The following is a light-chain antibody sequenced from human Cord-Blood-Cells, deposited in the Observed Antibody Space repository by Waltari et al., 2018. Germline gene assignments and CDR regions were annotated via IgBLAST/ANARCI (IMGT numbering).Light chain of an antibody. CDR2: AAA. J-gene: IGKJ1*01. Sequence: QATPSPSSLSASVGGGVTTHCRASQSLSRYLNWYQQQQGQAPKLLIYAAASLQRGVPSGFSGSGSGTDFSLSISNLQPEDFATYYCQQSYSTPRTCGQGSRVEIK. V-gene: IGKV1-39*01. CDR3: QQSYSTPRT. CDR1: QSLSRY.